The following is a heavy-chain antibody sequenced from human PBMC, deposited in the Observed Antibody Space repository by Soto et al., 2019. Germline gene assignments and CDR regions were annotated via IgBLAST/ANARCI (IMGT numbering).Heavy chain of an antibody. J-gene: IGHJ4*02. CDR3: ARDTTYCSGGSCYGY. CDR2: IYSGGST. D-gene: IGHD2-15*01. CDR1: GFTVSSNY. Sequence: GGSLRLSCAASGFTVSSNYMSWVRQAPGKGLEWVSVIYSGGSTYYADSVKGRFTISRDNSKNTLYLQMNSLRAEDTAVYYCARDTTYCSGGSCYGYWGQGTLVTVSS. V-gene: IGHV3-53*01.